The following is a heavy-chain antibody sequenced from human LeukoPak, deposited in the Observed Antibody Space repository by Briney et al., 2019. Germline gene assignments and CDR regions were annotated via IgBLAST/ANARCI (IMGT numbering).Heavy chain of an antibody. D-gene: IGHD6-19*01. CDR3: ARTPARSGWAYYFDY. Sequence: SETLSLTCAVSGDSIRSDRWNWIRPIPGKGLEWIGYIYHTATTNYNHSFRTRVTMSLDTSNNQFSLRLTSVTAADTAVYYCARTPARSGWAYYFDYWGQGALVTVSS. V-gene: IGHV4-4*09. CDR2: IYHTATT. CDR1: GDSIRSDR. J-gene: IGHJ4*02.